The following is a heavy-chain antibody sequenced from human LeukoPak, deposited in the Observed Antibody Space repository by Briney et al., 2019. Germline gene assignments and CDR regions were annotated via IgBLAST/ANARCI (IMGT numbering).Heavy chain of an antibody. CDR1: GYTLTELS. V-gene: IGHV1-24*01. CDR3: ATELVDYVWGGYRHPRWFDP. Sequence: GASVKVSCKVSGYTLTELSMHWVRQAPGKGLEWMGGFDPEDGGTIYAQKFQGRVTMTEDTSTDTAYMELSSLRSEDTAVYYCATELVDYVWGGYRHPRWFDPWGQGTLVTVSS. CDR2: FDPEDGGT. D-gene: IGHD3-16*02. J-gene: IGHJ5*02.